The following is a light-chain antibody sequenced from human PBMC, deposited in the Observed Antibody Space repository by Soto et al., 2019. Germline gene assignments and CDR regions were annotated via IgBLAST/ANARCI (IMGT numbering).Light chain of an antibody. J-gene: IGLJ1*01. CDR1: SSDVGGYNL. V-gene: IGLV2-23*01. CDR2: EGT. Sequence: QSVLTQPASVSGSPGQSITVSCAGTSSDVGGYNLVSWYQQHPGKAPKLIIYEGTERPSGISPRFSGSKSGNTASLTISGRQAEDEADYYCSSYTSSSIYVFASGTKVTVL. CDR3: SSYTSSSIYV.